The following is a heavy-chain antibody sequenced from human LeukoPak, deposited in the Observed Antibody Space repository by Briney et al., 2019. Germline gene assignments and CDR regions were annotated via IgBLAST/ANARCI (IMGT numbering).Heavy chain of an antibody. CDR3: ASPRYGIEGPYYDY. CDR2: IYTSGST. J-gene: IGHJ4*02. CDR1: GGSISSYY. Sequence: SETLSLTCTVSGGSISSYYWSWIRQPAGKGLEWIGRIYTSGSTNYNPSLKSRVTMSVDTSKNQFSLKLGSVTAADTAVYYCASPRYGIEGPYYDYWGQGTLVTVSS. D-gene: IGHD3-9*01. V-gene: IGHV4-4*07.